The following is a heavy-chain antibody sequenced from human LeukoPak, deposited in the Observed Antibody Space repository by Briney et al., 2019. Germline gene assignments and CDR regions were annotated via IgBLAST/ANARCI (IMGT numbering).Heavy chain of an antibody. Sequence: SETLSLTCTVSGGSISSYYWSWIRQPAGKGLEWIGRIYTSGSTNYNPSLKSRVTMSVDTSKNQFSLKLSSVTAADTAVYYCARAGYSSSWQVSYYYYGMDVWGQGTTVTVSS. CDR2: IYTSGST. CDR3: ARAGYSSSWQVSYYYYGMDV. V-gene: IGHV4-4*07. D-gene: IGHD6-13*01. CDR1: GGSISSYY. J-gene: IGHJ6*02.